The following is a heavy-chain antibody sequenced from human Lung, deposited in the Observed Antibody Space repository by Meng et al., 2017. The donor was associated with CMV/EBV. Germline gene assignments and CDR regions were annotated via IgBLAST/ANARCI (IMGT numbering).Heavy chain of an antibody. J-gene: IGHJ4*02. Sequence: ESLKISCAASGFTFSTDWMTWVRQAPGKGLEWVANINPDGSAKYYVDSVKGRFTISRDNAMNSLYLQMNSLRAEDTAVYYCARSSSRWGPGTGVPVAS. CDR2: INPDGSAK. CDR3: ARSSSR. V-gene: IGHV3-7*01. D-gene: IGHD6-6*01. CDR1: GFTFSTDW.